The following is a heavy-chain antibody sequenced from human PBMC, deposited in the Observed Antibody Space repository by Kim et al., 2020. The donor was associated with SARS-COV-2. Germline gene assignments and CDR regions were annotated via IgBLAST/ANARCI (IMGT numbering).Heavy chain of an antibody. CDR3: AREGPPAMVRGEKNAKPDY. Sequence: GGSLRLSCAASGFTVSSNYMSWVRQAPGKGLEWVSVIYSGGSTYYADSVKGRFTISRDNSKNTLYLQMNSLRAEDTAVYYCAREGPPAMVRGEKNAKPDYWGQGTLVTVSS. J-gene: IGHJ4*02. CDR1: GFTVSSNY. CDR2: IYSGGST. V-gene: IGHV3-66*02. D-gene: IGHD3-10*01.